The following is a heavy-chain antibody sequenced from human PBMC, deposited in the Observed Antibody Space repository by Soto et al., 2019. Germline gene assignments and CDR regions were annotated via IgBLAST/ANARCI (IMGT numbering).Heavy chain of an antibody. D-gene: IGHD3-9*01. V-gene: IGHV1-2*04. CDR3: ARGRHFDWLLDY. CDR2: INPNSGGT. J-gene: IGHJ4*02. Sequence: ASVKVSCKASGYTFTGYYMHWVRQAPGQGLEWMGWINPNSGGTNYAQKFQGWVTMTRDTSISTAYMELSRLRSDDTAVYYCARGRHFDWLLDYWGQGTLVTVSS. CDR1: GYTFTGYY.